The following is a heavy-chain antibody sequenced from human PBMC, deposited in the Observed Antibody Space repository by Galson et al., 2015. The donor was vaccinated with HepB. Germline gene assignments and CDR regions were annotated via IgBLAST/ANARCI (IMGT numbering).Heavy chain of an antibody. CDR3: AREEMATTPFDY. J-gene: IGHJ4*02. CDR1: GFTFSSYS. CDR2: IWYDGSNK. Sequence: SLRLSCAASGFTFSSYSMNWVRQAPGKGLEWVAVIWYDGSNKYYADSVKGRFTISRDNSKNTLYLQMNSLRAEDTAVYYCAREEMATTPFDYWGQGTLVTVSS. D-gene: IGHD5-24*01. V-gene: IGHV3-33*08.